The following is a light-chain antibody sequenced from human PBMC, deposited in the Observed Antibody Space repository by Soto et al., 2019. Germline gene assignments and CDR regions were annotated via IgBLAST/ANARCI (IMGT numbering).Light chain of an antibody. J-gene: IGKJ4*01. Sequence: DIPMTQSPSTLSASVGDRVAIACRASQIISSSLAWYQQKPGKAPKLLIYKASSLESGVPSKFSGSGSGTEFTLTISSLQTDDFASYYCQQYNSYPSFGGGTKVEIK. CDR1: QIISSS. CDR3: QQYNSYPS. CDR2: KAS. V-gene: IGKV1-5*03.